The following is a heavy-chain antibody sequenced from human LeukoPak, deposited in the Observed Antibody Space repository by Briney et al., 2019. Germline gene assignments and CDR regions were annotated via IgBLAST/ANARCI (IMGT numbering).Heavy chain of an antibody. J-gene: IGHJ4*02. CDR3: VREASGGYFDY. D-gene: IGHD3-16*01. CDR1: GYTFSTYH. Sequence: ASVKVSCKASGYTFSTYHMNWVRQAPGQGLEWMGTISPSNGNTNYAQSFRGRVTMTRDTSTSTVYMELTSLTSEDTAVYYCVREASGGYFDYWAREPRSPSPQ. CDR2: ISPSNGNT. V-gene: IGHV1-46*01.